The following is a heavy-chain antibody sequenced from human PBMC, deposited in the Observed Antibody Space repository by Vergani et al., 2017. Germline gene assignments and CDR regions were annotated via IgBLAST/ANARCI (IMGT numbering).Heavy chain of an antibody. D-gene: IGHD3-9*01. Sequence: QLHLQESGPGLVKPSETLSLTCTVSGGSITSRSYYWGWIRQPPGKGLEWIGNIYHSGGAYYNPSLKGRVTISVDTSKNQFSLEVTSVTAADTAIYFSARTESFILRYFHWALWGQGTLVTVSS. J-gene: IGHJ4*02. V-gene: IGHV4-39*01. CDR3: ARTESFILRYFHWAL. CDR2: IYHSGGA. CDR1: GGSITSRSYY.